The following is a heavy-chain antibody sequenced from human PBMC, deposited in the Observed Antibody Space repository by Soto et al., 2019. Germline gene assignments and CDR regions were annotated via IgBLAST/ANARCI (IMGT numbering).Heavy chain of an antibody. CDR3: ARGIRERYVADPFPYYGMDV. CDR2: ISYDGSNK. Sequence: GGSLRLSCAASGFTFSSYAMHWVRQAPGKGLEWVAVISYDGSNKYYADSVKGRFTISRDNSKNTLYLQMNSLRAEDTAVYYCARGIRERYVADPFPYYGMDVWGQGTTVTVSS. D-gene: IGHD1-1*01. V-gene: IGHV3-30-3*01. CDR1: GFTFSSYA. J-gene: IGHJ6*02.